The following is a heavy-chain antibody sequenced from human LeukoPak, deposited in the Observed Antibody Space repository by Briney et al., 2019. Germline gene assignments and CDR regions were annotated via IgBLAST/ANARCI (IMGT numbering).Heavy chain of an antibody. V-gene: IGHV4-30-4*01. Sequence: PSQTLSLTCTVSGRSISSGGYYWSWIRQPPGEGLESSGYIYYSGSTYYHPSLKSRVTISLDTSKNQFSLKLSSVTAADTAVYYCARATTVTTSFHFDYWGQGTLVTVSS. J-gene: IGHJ4*02. D-gene: IGHD4-17*01. CDR1: GRSISSGGYY. CDR2: IYYSGST. CDR3: ARATTVTTSFHFDY.